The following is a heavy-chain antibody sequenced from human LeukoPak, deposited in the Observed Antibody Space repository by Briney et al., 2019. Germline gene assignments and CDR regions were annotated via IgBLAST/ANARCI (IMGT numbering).Heavy chain of an antibody. D-gene: IGHD3-22*01. V-gene: IGHV1-24*01. CDR1: GYTFGTHW. Sequence: ASVKVSCKASGYTFGTHWMHWVRQAPGKGLEWLGGFDPEDGEIIYAQKFQGRVTMTEDTSTDTAYVELNSLRSEDTAVYYCAAVEREYFDTSGYFDYWGQGTLVTVSS. CDR2: FDPEDGEI. J-gene: IGHJ4*02. CDR3: AAVEREYFDTSGYFDY.